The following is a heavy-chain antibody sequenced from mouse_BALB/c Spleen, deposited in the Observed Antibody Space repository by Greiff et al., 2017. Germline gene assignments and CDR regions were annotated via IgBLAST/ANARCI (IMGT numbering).Heavy chain of an antibody. Sequence: EVKLVESGGGLVKPGGSLKLSCAASGFTFSSYAMSWVRQTPEKRLEWVASISSGGSTYYPDSVKGRFTISRDNARNILYLQMSSLRSEDTAMYYCARAGYYGSSYFDYWGQGTTLTVSS. J-gene: IGHJ2*01. D-gene: IGHD1-1*01. CDR2: ISSGGST. V-gene: IGHV5-6-5*01. CDR3: ARAGYYGSSYFDY. CDR1: GFTFSSYA.